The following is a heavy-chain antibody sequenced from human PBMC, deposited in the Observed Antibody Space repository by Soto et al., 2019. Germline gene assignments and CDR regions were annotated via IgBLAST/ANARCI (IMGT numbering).Heavy chain of an antibody. CDR1: GGPFSRYT. D-gene: IGHD2-2*01. V-gene: IGHV1-69*01. CDR3: ARGGVRRTTSCVY. J-gene: IGHJ4*02. CDR2: IVPILGTA. Sequence: QVQLVQSGSEVRKPGSSVKVSCKASGGPFSRYTLSWMRQAPGQGLEWMAGIVPILGTANYAQKFQGRITVTADESTNTAYMELSSLTSDDTALYFCARGGVRRTTSCVYWGQGTLVTVSS.